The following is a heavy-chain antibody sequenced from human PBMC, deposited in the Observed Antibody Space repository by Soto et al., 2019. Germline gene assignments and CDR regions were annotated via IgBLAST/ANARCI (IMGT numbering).Heavy chain of an antibody. CDR2: IIPIFGTA. D-gene: IGHD3-22*01. CDR1: GGTFSSYA. V-gene: IGHV1-69*13. CDR3: AGYYDPVPDAFDI. J-gene: IGHJ3*02. Sequence: GASVKVSCKASGGTFSSYAISWVRQAPGQGLEWMGGIIPIFGTANYAQKFQGRVTITADESTSTAYMELSSLRSEDTAVYYCAGYYDPVPDAFDIWGQGTMVTVSS.